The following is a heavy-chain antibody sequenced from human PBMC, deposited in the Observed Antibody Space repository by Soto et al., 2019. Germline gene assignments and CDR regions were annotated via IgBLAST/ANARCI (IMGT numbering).Heavy chain of an antibody. J-gene: IGHJ4*02. CDR1: GYIFSHYY. D-gene: IGHD1-1*01. V-gene: IGHV1-46*01. CDR3: ARGRRYTF. Sequence: QVQLLQSGAEVRKPGASVSISCKASGYIFSHYYMSWVRQAPGQGLEWMGKLHPDGGATTFARNFQGSITSTSAASTGTAYMQLRGLSSDDTAVYFCARGRRYTFWGQGTLVSVSS. CDR2: LHPDGGAT.